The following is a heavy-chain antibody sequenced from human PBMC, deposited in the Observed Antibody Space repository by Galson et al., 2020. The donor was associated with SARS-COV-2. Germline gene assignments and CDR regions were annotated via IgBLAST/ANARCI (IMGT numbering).Heavy chain of an antibody. D-gene: IGHD1-7*01. CDR1: GFTFSSYA. CDR2: ISYDGSNK. J-gene: IGHJ4*02. CDR3: ARGEEGLELRY. V-gene: IGHV3-30*04. Sequence: GESLKISCAASGFTFSSYAMHWVRQAPGKGLEWVAVISYDGSNKYYADSVKGRFTISRDNSKNTLYLQMNSLRAEDMAVYYCARGEEGLELRYWGQGTLVTVSS.